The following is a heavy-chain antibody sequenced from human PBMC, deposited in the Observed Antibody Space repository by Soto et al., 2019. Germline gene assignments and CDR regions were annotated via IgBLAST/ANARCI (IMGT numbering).Heavy chain of an antibody. D-gene: IGHD3-3*01. CDR3: ARWEAYDFWSGYPRGYYYYGMDV. V-gene: IGHV3-48*02. CDR2: ISSSSSTI. CDR1: GFTFSSYS. Sequence: PGGSLRLSCAASGFTFSSYSMNWVRQAPGKGLEWVSYISSSSSTIYYADSVKGGFTISRDNAKNSLYLQMNSLRDEDTAVYYCARWEAYDFWSGYPRGYYYYGMDVWGQGTTVTVS. J-gene: IGHJ6*02.